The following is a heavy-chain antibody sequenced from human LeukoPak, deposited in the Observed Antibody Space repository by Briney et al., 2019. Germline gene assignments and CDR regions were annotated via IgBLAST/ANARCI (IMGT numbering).Heavy chain of an antibody. Sequence: PGGSLRLSCAASGFTFSNYAMSWVRQAPGKGLEWVSTFSSSGENTYYAESVKGRFTISRDNSKNTLYLQMNSLRAEDTAVYYCAKAVREYSSSSGADFWGQGTLVTVSS. J-gene: IGHJ4*02. CDR3: AKAVREYSSSSGADF. CDR1: GFTFSNYA. V-gene: IGHV3-23*01. D-gene: IGHD6-6*01. CDR2: FSSSGENT.